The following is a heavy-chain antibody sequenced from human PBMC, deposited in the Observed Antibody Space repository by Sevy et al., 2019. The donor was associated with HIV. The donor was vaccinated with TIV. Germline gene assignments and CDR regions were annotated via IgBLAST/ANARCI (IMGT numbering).Heavy chain of an antibody. J-gene: IGHJ6*02. D-gene: IGHD1-26*01. Sequence: GESLKISCKGSGYSFSTYWIAWVRQMPGKGLEWMGIIFPDDSDIRYSPSYQGQVTISADNSISTAYLQWSSLKALDTATYYCARARGMPHYYYGMDVWDQGTTVTVSS. V-gene: IGHV5-51*01. CDR3: ARARGMPHYYYGMDV. CDR2: IFPDDSDI. CDR1: GYSFSTYW.